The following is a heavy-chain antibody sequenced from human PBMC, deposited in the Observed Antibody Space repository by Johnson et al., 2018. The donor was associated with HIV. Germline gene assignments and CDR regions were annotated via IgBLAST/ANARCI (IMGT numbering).Heavy chain of an antibody. V-gene: IGHV3-9*01. J-gene: IGHJ3*02. CDR3: AKDMVVRENGAFDI. Sequence: VQLVESGGGLVQPGRSLRLSCAASGFRFDDYAMHWVRQAPGKGLEWVSGISWNSGSIGYADSVKGRFTISRDNAKNSLYLQMNSLRAEDTALYYCAKDMVVRENGAFDIWGQGTMVTVSS. CDR2: ISWNSGSI. D-gene: IGHD3-10*01. CDR1: GFRFDDYA.